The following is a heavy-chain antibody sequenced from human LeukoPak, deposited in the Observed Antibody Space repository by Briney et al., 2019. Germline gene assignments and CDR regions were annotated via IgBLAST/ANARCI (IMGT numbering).Heavy chain of an antibody. CDR1: GGSISSSTYY. CDR3: ARLSTVTTSFDY. J-gene: IGHJ4*02. D-gene: IGHD4-11*01. V-gene: IGHV4-39*07. Sequence: SETLSLTCTVSGGSISSSTYYWGWIRQPPGKGLEWIGSIYYSGSTYYNPSLKSRVTISVDTSKNQFSLKLSSVTAADTAVYYCARLSTVTTSFDYWGQGTLVTVSS. CDR2: IYYSGST.